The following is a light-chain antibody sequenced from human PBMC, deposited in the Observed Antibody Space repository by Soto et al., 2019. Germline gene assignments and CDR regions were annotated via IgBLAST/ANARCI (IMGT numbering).Light chain of an antibody. Sequence: DIQLTQSPSFLSASVGDRVTITCRASQGISNYLAWYQQKPGKAPQLLIYAASTLQSGVPSRFSGSGSGREFTLTISSLQSEDFAPSCCQQLNSSPYTFGPGTKVDIK. CDR3: QQLNSSPYT. CDR1: QGISNY. CDR2: AAS. J-gene: IGKJ3*01. V-gene: IGKV1-9*01.